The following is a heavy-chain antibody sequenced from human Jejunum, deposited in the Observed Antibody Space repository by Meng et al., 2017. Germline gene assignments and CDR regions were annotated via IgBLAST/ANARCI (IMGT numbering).Heavy chain of an antibody. CDR1: GGSFSGYY. D-gene: IGHD2-2*01. CDR3: ARSRVVPAAYFDS. Sequence: QLQQWGAGLLKPSETLSLTCAVYGGSFSGYYWTWVRQAPGKGLEWIGEINHSGTTYYNPSLKTRLILSVDTSTNRFSLNLSSVAAADTAMYYCARSRVVPAAYFDSWGHGTLVTVSS. V-gene: IGHV4-34*01. J-gene: IGHJ4*01. CDR2: INHSGTT.